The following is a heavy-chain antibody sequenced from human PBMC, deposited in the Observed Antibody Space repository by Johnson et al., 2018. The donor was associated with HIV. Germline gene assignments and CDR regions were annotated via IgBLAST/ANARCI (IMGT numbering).Heavy chain of an antibody. D-gene: IGHD6-6*01. CDR2: INKDGGEE. J-gene: IGHJ3*02. V-gene: IGHV3-7*01. CDR3: ARALLIAARPVGAFDI. Sequence: VQLVESGGGLVHPGGSLTLSCAASGFTFSNAWMSWVRQAPGDRLERLTTINKDGGEEYYVDSVKGRFTISRDNAKNSLYLQMNSLRAEDTAVYYCARALLIAARPVGAFDIWGQGTMVTVSS. CDR1: GFTFSNAW.